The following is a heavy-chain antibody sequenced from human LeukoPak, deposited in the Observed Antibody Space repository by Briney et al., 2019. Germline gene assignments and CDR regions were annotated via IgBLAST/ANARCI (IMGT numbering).Heavy chain of an antibody. V-gene: IGHV3-13*01. CDR2: IGTAGEI. Sequence: PGGSLRLSCAASGFTFSSYDIHWVRQATGKGLEWVSGIGTAGEIYYPGSVKGRFTISRENAKNSLYLQMNSLRAGDTAVYYCARAAYRRTWYSRYFDLWGRGTLVTVSS. CDR1: GFTFSSYD. D-gene: IGHD6-13*01. J-gene: IGHJ2*01. CDR3: ARAAYRRTWYSRYFDL.